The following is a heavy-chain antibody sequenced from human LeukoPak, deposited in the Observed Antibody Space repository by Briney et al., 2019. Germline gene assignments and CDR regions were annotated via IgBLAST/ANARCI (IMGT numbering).Heavy chain of an antibody. D-gene: IGHD6-13*01. CDR3: AKDAAGPEY. CDR1: GLTFSSYS. CDR2: ISASGGDT. V-gene: IGHV3-23*01. J-gene: IGHJ4*02. Sequence: RSGGSLGLSCVVSGLTFSSYSMSWVRQAPGKGLDWVSGISASGGDTWYPDSVKGRFTISRDNSKNTLFLQMSSLRVEDTAMYYCAKDAAGPEYWGQGTLVTVSS.